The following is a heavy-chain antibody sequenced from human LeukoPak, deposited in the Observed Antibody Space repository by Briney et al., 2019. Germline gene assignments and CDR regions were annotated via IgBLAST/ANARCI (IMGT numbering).Heavy chain of an antibody. Sequence: PGGSPRLSCAASGFTFSSYAMSWVRQAPGKGLEWVSAISGSGGSTYYADSVKGRFTISRDNSKNTLYLQMNRLRAEDTAVYYCAKAVYSNYLSFDYWGQGTLVTVSS. CDR3: AKAVYSNYLSFDY. J-gene: IGHJ4*02. CDR2: ISGSGGST. CDR1: GFTFSSYA. V-gene: IGHV3-23*01. D-gene: IGHD4-11*01.